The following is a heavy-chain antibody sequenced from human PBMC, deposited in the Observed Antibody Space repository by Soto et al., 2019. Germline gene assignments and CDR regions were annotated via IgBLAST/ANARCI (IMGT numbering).Heavy chain of an antibody. D-gene: IGHD3-16*01. J-gene: IGHJ6*03. V-gene: IGHV4-34*01. CDR1: GGSFSGYY. Sequence: SETLSLTCAVSGGSFSGYYWSWIRQPPGKGLEWIGEINHSGITNYNPSLKSRVTISVDTSKNQFSLKLSSVTAADTAVYYCARGLQTGLGYYYYMDVWGKGTTVTVSS. CDR2: INHSGIT. CDR3: ARGLQTGLGYYYYMDV.